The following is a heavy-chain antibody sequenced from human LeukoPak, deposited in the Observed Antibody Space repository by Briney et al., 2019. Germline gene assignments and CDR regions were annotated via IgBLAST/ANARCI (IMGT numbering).Heavy chain of an antibody. D-gene: IGHD1-14*01. J-gene: IGHJ6*02. Sequence: GGSLRLSCAASGFTFSSYWMHWVRQAPGKGLVWVSRINSDGSSTSYADSVKGRFTISRNNAKNTLYLQMNSPRAEDTAVYYCATGQGHGMDVWGQGTTVTVSS. CDR2: INSDGSST. CDR3: ATGQGHGMDV. CDR1: GFTFSSYW. V-gene: IGHV3-74*01.